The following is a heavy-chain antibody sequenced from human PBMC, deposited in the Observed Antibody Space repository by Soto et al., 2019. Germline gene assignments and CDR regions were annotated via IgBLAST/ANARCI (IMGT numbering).Heavy chain of an antibody. J-gene: IGHJ4*02. Sequence: GGSLRLSCAASGFTFSSYSINWVRQAPGKGLEWVSSISSSSSYIYYADSVKGRFTISRDNAKNSLYLQMNSLRAEDTAIYYCARKLSGPGSYSPTFDYWGQGTLVTVSS. D-gene: IGHD3-10*01. CDR1: GFTFSSYS. CDR3: ARKLSGPGSYSPTFDY. V-gene: IGHV3-21*01. CDR2: ISSSSSYI.